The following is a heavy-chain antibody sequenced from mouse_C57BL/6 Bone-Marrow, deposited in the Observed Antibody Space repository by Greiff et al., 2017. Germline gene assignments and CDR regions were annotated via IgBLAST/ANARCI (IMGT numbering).Heavy chain of an antibody. V-gene: IGHV14-2*01. CDR3: ASLLITGAY. D-gene: IGHD2-4*01. CDR2: IDPEDGET. J-gene: IGHJ3*01. CDR1: GFNIKDYY. Sequence: EVKLVESGAELVKPGASVKLSCTASGFNIKDYYMHWVKQRTEQGLEWIGRIDPEDGETKYAPKFQGKATITADTASNTAYLHLSSLTSEDTAVYYCASLLITGAYWGQGTLVTVSA.